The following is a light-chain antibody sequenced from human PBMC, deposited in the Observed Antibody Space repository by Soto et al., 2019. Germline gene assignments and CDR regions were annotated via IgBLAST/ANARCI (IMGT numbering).Light chain of an antibody. CDR3: AAWDDSLNGPV. CDR2: ISN. Sequence: QSVLTQPPSASGTPGQRVTISCSGGSSNIGSNTVSWYQQLPGAAPKLLIYISNERPSGVPDRFSGSKSGTSASLAISGLQSEDEAEYYCAAWDDSLNGPVFGGG. CDR1: SSNIGSNT. J-gene: IGLJ2*01. V-gene: IGLV1-44*01.